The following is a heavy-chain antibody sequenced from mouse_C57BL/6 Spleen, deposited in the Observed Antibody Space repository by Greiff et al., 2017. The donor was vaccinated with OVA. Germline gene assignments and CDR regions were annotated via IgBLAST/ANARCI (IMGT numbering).Heavy chain of an antibody. V-gene: IGHV1-53*01. Sequence: QVQLKQPGPELVKPGASVKLSCKASGYTFTSYWMHWVKQRPGQGLEWIGNINPSNGGTNYNEKFKSKATLTVDKSSSTAYMQLSSLTSEDSAVYYCARPYYSNYGGFYFAYWGQGTLVTVSA. CDR1: GYTFTSYW. D-gene: IGHD2-5*01. J-gene: IGHJ3*01. CDR3: ARPYYSNYGGFYFAY. CDR2: INPSNGGT.